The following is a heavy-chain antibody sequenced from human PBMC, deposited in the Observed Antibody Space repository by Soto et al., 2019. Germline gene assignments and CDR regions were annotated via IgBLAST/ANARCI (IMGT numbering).Heavy chain of an antibody. CDR3: ARVNPYPGYNWFDP. CDR1: GYTFTSYY. Sequence: ASVKVSCKTSGYTFTSYYIHWARQAPGEGLEWMGTINPSGGSTAYAQKFQGRVTMTEDASTSTVYMELSSLTSGDTAVYYCARVNPYPGYNWFDPRAQRTPVPISS. J-gene: IGHJ5*02. CDR2: INPSGGST. V-gene: IGHV1-46*01.